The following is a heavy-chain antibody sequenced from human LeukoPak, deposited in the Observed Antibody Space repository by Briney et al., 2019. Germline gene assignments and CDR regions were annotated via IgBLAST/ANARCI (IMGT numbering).Heavy chain of an antibody. J-gene: IGHJ4*02. Sequence: PSETLSLTCYVSGDSINNDNYYWGWVRQSPGAGLEWLGSVYHNGHTIYTPSLKSRLTLSVDTSKNHFSLNLSSVTAADTAVYYCARGVYIAAAQYGYWGQGTLVTVSS. V-gene: IGHV4-39*07. CDR2: VYHNGHT. D-gene: IGHD6-13*01. CDR3: ARGVYIAAAQYGY. CDR1: GDSINNDNYY.